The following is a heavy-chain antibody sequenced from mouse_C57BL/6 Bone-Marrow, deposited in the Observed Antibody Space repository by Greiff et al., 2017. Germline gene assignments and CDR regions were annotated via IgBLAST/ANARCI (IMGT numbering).Heavy chain of an antibody. J-gene: IGHJ3*01. Sequence: EVKVVESGGGLVKPGGSLKLSCAASGFTFSDYGMHWVRQAPEKGLEWVAYISSGSSTIYYADTVKGRFTISRDNAKNTLFLQMTSLRSEDTAMYYCAREGYYVAYWGQGTLVTVSA. CDR3: AREGYYVAY. CDR2: ISSGSSTI. D-gene: IGHD2-3*01. CDR1: GFTFSDYG. V-gene: IGHV5-17*01.